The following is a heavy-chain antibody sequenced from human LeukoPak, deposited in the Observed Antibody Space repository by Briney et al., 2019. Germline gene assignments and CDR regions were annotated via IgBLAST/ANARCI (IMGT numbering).Heavy chain of an antibody. CDR2: ISGSGDRT. J-gene: IGHJ6*02. CDR1: GFTFNNYA. CDR3: GKRELWHGSGEDA. D-gene: IGHD3-10*01. Sequence: GGSLRLSCAASGFTFNNYAMSWFRQTPGKGLEWVSAISGSGDRTYYAESVKGRFSISRDNSKNTLYLQMHSLRAEDTAVYYCGKRELWHGSGEDAWGQGTSVTVSS. V-gene: IGHV3-23*01.